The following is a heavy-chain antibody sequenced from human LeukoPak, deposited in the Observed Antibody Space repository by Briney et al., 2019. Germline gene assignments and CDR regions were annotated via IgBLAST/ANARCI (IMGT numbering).Heavy chain of an antibody. CDR1: GGSISSGDYY. V-gene: IGHV4-30-4*01. D-gene: IGHD2-2*01. CDR3: AGLLYCSSTSCYYYGMDV. Sequence: SETLSLTCTVSGGSISSGDYYWSWIRQPPGKGLEWIGYIYYSGSTYYNPSLKSRVTISVDTSKNQFSLKLSSVTAADTAVYYCAGLLYCSSTSCYYYGMDVWGQGTTVTVSS. J-gene: IGHJ6*02. CDR2: IYYSGST.